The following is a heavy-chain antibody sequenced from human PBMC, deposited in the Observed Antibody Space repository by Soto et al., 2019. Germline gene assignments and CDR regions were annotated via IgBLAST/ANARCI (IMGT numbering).Heavy chain of an antibody. V-gene: IGHV4-39*01. J-gene: IGHJ6*02. CDR1: GGSISSSSYY. Sequence: QLQLQESGPGLVKPSETLSPTCTVSGGSISSSSYYWGWIRQPPGKGLEWIGSIYYSGSTYYNPSLKSRVTISXXTXKXQSSLKLSAVTAADTAVYYCARRSSWYSGYYSGMDVWGHGTTVTVSS. D-gene: IGHD6-13*01. CDR3: ARRSSWYSGYYSGMDV. CDR2: IYYSGST.